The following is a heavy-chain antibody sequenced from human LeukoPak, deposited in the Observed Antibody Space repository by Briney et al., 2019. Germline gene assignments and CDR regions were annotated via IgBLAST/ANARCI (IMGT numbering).Heavy chain of an antibody. D-gene: IGHD3-3*02. CDR1: GVTFSSYA. CDR2: IIPIFGTA. J-gene: IGHJ4*02. CDR3: ARHFWSGYYRDY. Sequence: SVKVSCKASGVTFSSYAISWVRQAPGQGLEWMGGIIPIFGTANYAQKFQGRVTITTDESTSTAYMELSSLRSEDTAVYYCARHFWSGYYRDYWGQGTLVTVSS. V-gene: IGHV1-69*05.